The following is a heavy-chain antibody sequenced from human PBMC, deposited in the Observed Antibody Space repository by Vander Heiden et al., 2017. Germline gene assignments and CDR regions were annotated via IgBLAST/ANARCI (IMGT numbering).Heavy chain of an antibody. V-gene: IGHV4-39*01. Sequence: QLQLQESGPGLVKPSATLSLTCTVSGGSISSSSYYWGWIRQPPGKGLEWIGSIYYSGSTYYNPSLKSRVTISVDTSKNQFSLKLSSVTAADTAVYYCARHRVGATWGSVDYWGQGTLGTVSS. D-gene: IGHD1-26*01. CDR3: ARHRVGATWGSVDY. CDR2: IYYSGST. J-gene: IGHJ4*02. CDR1: GGSISSSSYY.